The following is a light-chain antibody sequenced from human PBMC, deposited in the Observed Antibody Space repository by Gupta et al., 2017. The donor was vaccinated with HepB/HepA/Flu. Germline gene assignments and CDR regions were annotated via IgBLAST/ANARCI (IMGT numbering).Light chain of an antibody. CDR1: QSILYSPNNANY. Sequence: EIVMNQYRECLAVSLGERATINCKSSQSILYSPNNANYLAWYQQKPGQPPKLLIYLASSLESRVPYRFSGSGSATDFSLTIISLQAEDVSLYYCHQYYAAPFTFGQGTKLEIK. J-gene: IGKJ2*01. CDR2: LAS. CDR3: HQYYAAPFT. V-gene: IGKV4-1*01.